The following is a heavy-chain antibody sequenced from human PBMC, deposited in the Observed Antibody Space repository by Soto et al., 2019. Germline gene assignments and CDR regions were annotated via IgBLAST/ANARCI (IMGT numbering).Heavy chain of an antibody. J-gene: IGHJ4*02. CDR1: GGSVRSAGYY. CDR2: IYNSGST. D-gene: IGHD6-13*01. Sequence: SETLSLTCTVSGGSVRSAGYYWSWIRQPPGKGLEWIGYIYNSGSTDYSPSLKSRVTISIDTSKNEFSLMVTSVTAADTAVYYCASGSSASAYIDSWGQGTLVTVSS. CDR3: ASGSSASAYIDS. V-gene: IGHV4-61*08.